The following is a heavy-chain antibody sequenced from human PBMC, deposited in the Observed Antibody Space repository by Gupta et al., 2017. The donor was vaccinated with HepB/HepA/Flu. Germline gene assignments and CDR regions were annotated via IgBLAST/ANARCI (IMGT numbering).Heavy chain of an antibody. D-gene: IGHD4/OR15-4a*01. V-gene: IGHV3-9*01. J-gene: IGHJ5*02. CDR3: TRGESGANWFDP. CDR1: GFNFDDFA. CDR2: ISWGSHNI. Sequence: EVQLVESGGGLVQPGRCLRLSCAASGFNFDDFAMHWVRQPPGKGLEWVAGISWGSHNIGYADSVRGRFTISRDNARNSVYLQIDRLGIEDTAFYYCTRGESGANWFDPWGQGTLVTVSS.